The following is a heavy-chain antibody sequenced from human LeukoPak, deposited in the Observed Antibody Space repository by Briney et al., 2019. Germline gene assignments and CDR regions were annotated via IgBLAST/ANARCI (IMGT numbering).Heavy chain of an antibody. Sequence: SETLSLTCTVSGGSISSGGYYWSWIRQHPGKGLEWIGYIYYSGSTYHNPSLKSRVTISVDTSKNQFSLKLSSVTAADTAVYYCARAQQLWLGADYWGQGTLVTVSS. V-gene: IGHV4-31*03. CDR2: IYYSGST. CDR3: ARAQQLWLGADY. CDR1: GGSISSGGYY. J-gene: IGHJ4*02. D-gene: IGHD5-18*01.